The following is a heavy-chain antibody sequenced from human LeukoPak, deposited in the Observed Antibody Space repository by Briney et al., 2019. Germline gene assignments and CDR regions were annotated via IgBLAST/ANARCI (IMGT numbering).Heavy chain of an antibody. J-gene: IGHJ4*02. CDR2: IYSGGST. V-gene: IGHV3-53*01. CDR3: ARVHASSWFYFDY. CDR1: GFTVSSNY. Sequence: PGGSLRLSCAASGFTVSSNYMSWVRQAPGKGLEWVSVIYSGGSTYYADSVRGRFTISRDNSKNTLYLQMNSLRAEDTAVYYCARVHASSWFYFDYWGQGTLVTVSS. D-gene: IGHD6-13*01.